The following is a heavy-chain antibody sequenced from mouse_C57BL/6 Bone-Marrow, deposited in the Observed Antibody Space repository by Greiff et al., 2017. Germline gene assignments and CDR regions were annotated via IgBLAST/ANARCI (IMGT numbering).Heavy chain of an antibody. CDR1: GFTFSSYT. CDR2: ISGGGGNT. V-gene: IGHV5-9*01. Sequence: EVNLVESGGGLVKPGGSLKLSCAASGFTFSSYTMSWVRQTPEKRLEWVATISGGGGNTYYPDSVKGRFTISRDNAKNTLYLQLSGLRSEETALYDCERHGIISNVPYAMDYWGQGTSVTVSS. CDR3: ERHGIISNVPYAMDY. J-gene: IGHJ4*01.